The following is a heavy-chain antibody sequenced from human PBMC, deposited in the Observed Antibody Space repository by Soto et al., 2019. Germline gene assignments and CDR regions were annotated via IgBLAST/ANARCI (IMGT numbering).Heavy chain of an antibody. V-gene: IGHV2-5*01. Sequence: QITLKESGPALMKPTQTLTLTCAFSGFSLSTSGVGVGWVRQPPAKALAWLALIFSNDDKRYSPSPMSRRTITKDPSQNQAVLTMTNIAPVDTATYYCSHMRGSGLFDMDVWGQGTTVTVSS. J-gene: IGHJ6*02. D-gene: IGHD3-10*01. CDR2: IFSNDDK. CDR3: SHMRGSGLFDMDV. CDR1: GFSLSTSGVG.